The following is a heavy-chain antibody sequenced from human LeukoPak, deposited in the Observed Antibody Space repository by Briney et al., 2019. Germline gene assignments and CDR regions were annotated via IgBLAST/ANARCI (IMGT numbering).Heavy chain of an antibody. J-gene: IGHJ4*02. CDR1: GTTFRNYW. CDR3: ARGYGDNSVLVDY. Sequence: GGSLRLSCAASGTTFRNYWMHWVRQVPGKGLVWVSRINSDGCSTNYADSVKGRFTISRGNAKNTLYLQMNSLRAEDTAVYYCARGYGDNSVLVDYWGQGTLVSVSS. V-gene: IGHV3-74*01. D-gene: IGHD4-23*01. CDR2: INSDGCST.